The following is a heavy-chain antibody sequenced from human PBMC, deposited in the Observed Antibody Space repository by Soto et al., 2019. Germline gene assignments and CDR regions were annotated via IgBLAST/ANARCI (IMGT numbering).Heavy chain of an antibody. V-gene: IGHV3-23*01. Sequence: PGGSLRLSCAASGFPFNNYAMTWVRQAPGKGPEWVSSISGPAGSTYYADSVKGRFTISRDNSMNTLYLQLNSLTDADTAVYYCAATQEFRGRRTRFYFSFWGQGTLVTVSS. D-gene: IGHD3-10*01. CDR1: GFPFNNYA. CDR2: ISGPAGST. CDR3: AATQEFRGRRTRFYFSF. J-gene: IGHJ4*02.